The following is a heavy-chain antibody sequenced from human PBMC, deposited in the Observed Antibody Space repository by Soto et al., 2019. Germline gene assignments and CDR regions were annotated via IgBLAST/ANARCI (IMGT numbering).Heavy chain of an antibody. CDR2: MNPNSGNT. Sequence: QVQLVQSGAEVKKPGASVKVSCKASGYTFTSYDINWVRQATGQGLEWMGWMNPNSGNTGYAQKFQGRVTMTRNTSISTAYLELSSLRSEDTAVYYCARGQWLVLGIYYYYLDVWGKGTTVTVSS. CDR1: GYTFTSYD. D-gene: IGHD6-19*01. V-gene: IGHV1-8*01. J-gene: IGHJ6*03. CDR3: ARGQWLVLGIYYYYLDV.